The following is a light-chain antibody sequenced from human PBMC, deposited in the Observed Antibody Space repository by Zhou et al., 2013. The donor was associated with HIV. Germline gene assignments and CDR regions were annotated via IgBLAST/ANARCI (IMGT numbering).Light chain of an antibody. V-gene: IGLV2-14*01. CDR2: DVS. CDR3: SSYTSSSTLWV. CDR1: SSDVGGYNY. Sequence: QSALTQPASVSGSPGQSITISCTGTSSDVGGYNYVSWYQQHPGKAPKLMIYDVSKRPSGVSNRFSGSKSGNTASLTISGLQAEDEADYYCSSYTSSSTLWVFGGGTKLTV. J-gene: IGLJ3*02.